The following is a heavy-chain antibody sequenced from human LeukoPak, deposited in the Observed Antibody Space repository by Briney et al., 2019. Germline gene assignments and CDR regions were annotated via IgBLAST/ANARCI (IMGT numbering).Heavy chain of an antibody. CDR1: GYTFTGYS. J-gene: IGHJ4*02. CDR2: INPNGGDT. CDR3: ARVRSGHTAYDGCDY. Sequence: ASVKVSCKASGYTFTGYSVHWVRQAPGQGLEWMGSINPNGGDTNYAQKFQGRARLTRHTSINTAYMEVNSLRSDDTAVYYCARVRSGHTAYDGCDYWGQGTLVTVSS. D-gene: IGHD5-12*01. V-gene: IGHV1-2*02.